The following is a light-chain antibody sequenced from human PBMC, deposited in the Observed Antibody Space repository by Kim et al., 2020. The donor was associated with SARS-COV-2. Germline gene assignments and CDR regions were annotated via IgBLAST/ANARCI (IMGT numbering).Light chain of an antibody. CDR1: SSDVGGYNY. Sequence: GSAGQSVTISCTGTSSDVGGYNYISWYQQHPGKAPKLMIYDVSKRPSGVPDRFSGSKSGNTASLTVSGLQAEDEAEYYCSSHGGRAFGGGTKLTVL. V-gene: IGLV2-8*01. CDR3: SSHGGRA. CDR2: DVS. J-gene: IGLJ2*01.